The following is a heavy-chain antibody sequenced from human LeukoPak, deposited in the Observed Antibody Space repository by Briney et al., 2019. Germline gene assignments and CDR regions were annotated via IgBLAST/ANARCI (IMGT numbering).Heavy chain of an antibody. CDR3: ARRPYKYYDILTGYYRSEFEY. CDR2: LNPNSGNT. D-gene: IGHD3-9*01. CDR1: GYTFTSFD. V-gene: IGHV1-8*01. Sequence: ASVKVSCKASGYTFTSFDINWVRQATGQGLEWMGWLNPNSGNTGYAQKFQGGVTMTRNTSISTAYMELSSLRSEDTAVYYCARRPYKYYDILTGYYRSEFEYWGQGTLVTVSS. J-gene: IGHJ4*02.